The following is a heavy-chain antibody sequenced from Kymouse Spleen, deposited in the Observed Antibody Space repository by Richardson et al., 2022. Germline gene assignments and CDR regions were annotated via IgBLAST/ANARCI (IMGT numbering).Heavy chain of an antibody. J-gene: IGHJ4*02. V-gene: IGHV3-21*03. CDR2: ISSSSSYI. CDR3: ARETAARPVFDY. D-gene: IGHD6-6*01. Sequence: EVQLVESGGGLVKPGGSLRLSCAASGFTFSSYSMNWVRQAPGKGLEWVSSISSSSSYIYYADSVKGRFTISRDNAKNSLYLQMNSLRAEDTAVYYCARETAARPVFDYWGQGTLVTVSS. CDR1: GFTFSSYS.